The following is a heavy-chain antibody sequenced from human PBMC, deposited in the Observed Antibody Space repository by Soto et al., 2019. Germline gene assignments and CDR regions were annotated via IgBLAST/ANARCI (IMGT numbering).Heavy chain of an antibody. CDR2: IYYTGTT. D-gene: IGHD2-8*01. Sequence: SETLSLTCTVSGVSISSSYLSWLRQSPGTGLEWIGYIYYTGTTNYNPSLKRRVTISLDTAKNQFSLNVNSLTTADTAVYFCARGGNRYSTTAPGVGGFVFWGQGTLVTVSS. CDR1: GVSISSSY. V-gene: IGHV4-59*01. CDR3: ARGGNRYSTTAPGVGGFVF. J-gene: IGHJ4*02.